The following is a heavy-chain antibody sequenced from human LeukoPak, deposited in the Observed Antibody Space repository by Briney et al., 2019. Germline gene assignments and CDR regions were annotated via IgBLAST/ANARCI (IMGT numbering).Heavy chain of an antibody. V-gene: IGHV5-51*01. Sequence: ASVKVSCKASGYTSTSYWIGWVRQMPGKGLEWMGIIYPGDSDTRYSPSFQGQVTISADKSISTAYLQWSSLKASDTAMYYCARLLGGSPEDYWGQGTLVTVSS. CDR2: IYPGDSDT. J-gene: IGHJ4*02. CDR3: ARLLGGSPEDY. D-gene: IGHD1-26*01. CDR1: GYTSTSYW.